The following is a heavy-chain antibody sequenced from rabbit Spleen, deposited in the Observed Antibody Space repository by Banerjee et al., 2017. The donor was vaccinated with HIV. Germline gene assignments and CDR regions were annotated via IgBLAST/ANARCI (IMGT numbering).Heavy chain of an antibody. J-gene: IGHJ6*01. D-gene: IGHD1-1*01. CDR1: GFDFSDYG. Sequence: QQQLEESGGGLVKPGGTLTLTCKASGFDFSDYGVSWVRQTPGKGLEWIGYIDSGSSGFTYYATWAKGRFTCSKTSSTTVTLQMTRLTAADTATYFCARDTSSSFSSYGMDLWGPGTLVTVS. V-gene: IGHV1S45*01. CDR3: ARDTSSSFSSYGMDL. CDR2: IDSGSSGFT.